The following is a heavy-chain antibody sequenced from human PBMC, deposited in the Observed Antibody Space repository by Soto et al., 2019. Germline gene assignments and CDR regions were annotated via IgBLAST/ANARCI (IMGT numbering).Heavy chain of an antibody. CDR3: ARGPSGDKVDS. D-gene: IGHD7-27*01. J-gene: IGHJ4*02. CDR2: IYDGGRT. CDR1: GGSISTVDYW. V-gene: IGHV4-30-4*01. Sequence: QVQLQESGPGLVKPSQTLSLTCTVSGGSISTVDYWWSWIRQSPDMGLEWIGHIYDGGRTYNNPSLESRVTLSVDTSKSQLSLTLSSVSAADTDVYYCARGPSGDKVDSWGQGTLVTVSS.